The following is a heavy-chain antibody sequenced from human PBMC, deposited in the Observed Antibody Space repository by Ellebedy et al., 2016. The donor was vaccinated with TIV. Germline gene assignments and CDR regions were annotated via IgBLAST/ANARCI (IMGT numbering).Heavy chain of an antibody. CDR3: ARAPSIVYGSGSYRFGP. Sequence: AASVKVSCKASGYILTGYYMHWVRQAPGQGLEWMGIINPSGGSTTYAQKLQGRLTMTRATSTSTVYMELSSLRSDDTAVYYCARAPSIVYGSGSYRFGPWGQGTLVTVSS. J-gene: IGHJ5*02. D-gene: IGHD3-10*01. CDR1: GYILTGYY. V-gene: IGHV1-46*04. CDR2: INPSGGST.